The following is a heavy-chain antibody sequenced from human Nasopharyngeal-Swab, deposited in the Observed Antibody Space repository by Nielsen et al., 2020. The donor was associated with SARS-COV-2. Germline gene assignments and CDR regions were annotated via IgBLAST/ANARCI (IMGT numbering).Heavy chain of an antibody. V-gene: IGHV3-33*08. CDR2: IWYDGSNK. CDR3: ARDGRYSYGSGALEG. CDR1: GFTFSSYG. D-gene: IGHD5-18*01. J-gene: IGHJ4*02. Sequence: GGSLRLSCAASGFTFSSYGMHWVRQAPGKGLEWVAVIWYDGSNKYYADSVKGRFTISRDNSKNTLYLQMNSLRAEDTAVYYCARDGRYSYGSGALEGWGQGTLVTVSS.